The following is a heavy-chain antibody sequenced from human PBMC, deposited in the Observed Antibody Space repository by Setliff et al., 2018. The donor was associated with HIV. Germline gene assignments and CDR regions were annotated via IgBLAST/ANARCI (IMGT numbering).Heavy chain of an antibody. CDR2: IKSDGSMI. D-gene: IGHD2-21*02. Sequence: GGSLRLSCVASGFTFSAYGMHWVRQVPGMGPVWVSNIKSDGSMIRYADSVKGRFIISRDNTKSTLYLEMHSLRAEDTAVYFCTASPDGDCYTTNCANWFDPWGQGTLVTDSS. V-gene: IGHV3-74*01. CDR3: TASPDGDCYTTNCANWFDP. CDR1: GFTFSAYG. J-gene: IGHJ5*02.